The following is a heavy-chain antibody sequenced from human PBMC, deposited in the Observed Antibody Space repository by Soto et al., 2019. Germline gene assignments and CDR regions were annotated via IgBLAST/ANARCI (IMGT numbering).Heavy chain of an antibody. Sequence: EVQLVDSGGGLVRPGGSLRLSCAASGFTFRSYSMHWVRQAPGKGLEWVSTISSSGSYIYDADSVKGRFTISRDNAKNSLYLQMNSLRADDTAVYYCAREVGDAYNPTLDYWGQGTLGTVSS. CDR3: AREVGDAYNPTLDY. D-gene: IGHD1-1*01. V-gene: IGHV3-21*01. J-gene: IGHJ4*02. CDR1: GFTFRSYS. CDR2: ISSSGSYI.